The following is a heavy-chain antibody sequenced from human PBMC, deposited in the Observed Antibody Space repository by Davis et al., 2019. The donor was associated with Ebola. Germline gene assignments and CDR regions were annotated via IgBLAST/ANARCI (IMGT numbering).Heavy chain of an antibody. J-gene: IGHJ6*02. CDR1: GGSISSSSYY. Sequence: SETLSLTCTVSGGSISSSSYYWGWIRQPPGKGLEWIGSIYYSGSTYYNPSLKSRVTISVDTSKNQFSLKRSSVTAADTAVYYCARASEWLRFLEWSAPYYYGMDVWGQGTTVTVSS. CDR2: IYYSGST. D-gene: IGHD3-3*01. CDR3: ARASEWLRFLEWSAPYYYGMDV. V-gene: IGHV4-39*01.